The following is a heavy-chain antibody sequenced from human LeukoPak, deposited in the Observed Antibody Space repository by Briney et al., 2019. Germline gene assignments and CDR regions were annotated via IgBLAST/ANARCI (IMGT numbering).Heavy chain of an antibody. Sequence: GGSLRLSCAASGFTFSSYAMSWVRQAPGKGLEWVSAISGSGGSTYYADSVKGRFTISRDNSKNTLYLQMNSLRAEDTAVYYCARHPEDFWSGYHTIHFDYWGQGTLVTVSS. V-gene: IGHV3-23*01. D-gene: IGHD3-3*01. CDR1: GFTFSSYA. J-gene: IGHJ4*02. CDR3: ARHPEDFWSGYHTIHFDY. CDR2: ISGSGGST.